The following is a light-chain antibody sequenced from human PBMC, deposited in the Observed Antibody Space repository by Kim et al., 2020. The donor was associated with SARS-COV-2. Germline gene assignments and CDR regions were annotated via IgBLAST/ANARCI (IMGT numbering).Light chain of an antibody. V-gene: IGLV6-57*04. J-gene: IGLJ3*02. Sequence: NFMLTQPHSVSESPGKTVTISCTRSSGSIASNYVQWYQQRPGSAPTTVIYEDNQSPSGVPDRFSGSIDSPSNSASLTISGLKTEDEADYYCQTYDSSNQVFGGGTQLTVL. CDR2: EDN. CDR1: SGSIASNY. CDR3: QTYDSSNQV.